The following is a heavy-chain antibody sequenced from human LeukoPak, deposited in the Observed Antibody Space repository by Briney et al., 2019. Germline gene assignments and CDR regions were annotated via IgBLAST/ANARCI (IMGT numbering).Heavy chain of an antibody. CDR1: GGSISSYY. D-gene: IGHD3-22*01. Sequence: TSETLSLTCTVSGGSISSYYWSWIRQPPGKGLEWIGYIYYSGSTNYNPSLKSRVTISVDTSKNQFSLKLSSVTAADTAVYYCARAEDYYDSPYYFDYWGQGTLVTVSS. J-gene: IGHJ4*02. V-gene: IGHV4-59*08. CDR3: ARAEDYYDSPYYFDY. CDR2: IYYSGST.